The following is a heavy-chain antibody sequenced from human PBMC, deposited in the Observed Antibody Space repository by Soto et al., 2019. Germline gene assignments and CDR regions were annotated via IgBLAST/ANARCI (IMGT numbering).Heavy chain of an antibody. D-gene: IGHD3-22*01. CDR2: IFHGGGT. Sequence: SLTCDVSGESFSGYYWSWIRQPPGKGLEWIGQIFHGGGTNYSPSLKSRVTISVDTSKNQFSLELTSVTAADTAVYYCARPHYDSNTFYSFFDYWGQGTLVTVS. CDR3: ARPHYDSNTFYSFFDY. J-gene: IGHJ4*02. CDR1: GESFSGYY. V-gene: IGHV4-34*12.